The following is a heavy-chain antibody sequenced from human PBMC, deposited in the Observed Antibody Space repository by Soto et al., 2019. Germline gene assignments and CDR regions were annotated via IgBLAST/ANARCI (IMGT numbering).Heavy chain of an antibody. CDR3: VRDSKRLGPFDL. CDR2: ISYDGSKK. J-gene: IGHJ3*01. Sequence: GGSLRLSCAASGFSFRSYDMHWVRQAPGKGLEWVAYISYDGSKKYYADSVQGRFTISRDNSKNTQYLQMDSLRPEDTAVYYCVRDSKRLGPFDLWGHGTMVTVSS. D-gene: IGHD3-16*01. V-gene: IGHV3-30-3*01. CDR1: GFSFRSYD.